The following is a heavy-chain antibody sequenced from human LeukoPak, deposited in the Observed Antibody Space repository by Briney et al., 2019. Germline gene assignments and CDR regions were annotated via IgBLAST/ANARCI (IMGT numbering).Heavy chain of an antibody. CDR1: GFTVSSNY. V-gene: IGHV3-53*01. J-gene: IGHJ6*02. CDR3: ARGGGDIGNYYYGMDV. D-gene: IGHD5-12*01. CDR2: IYSGGST. Sequence: GGSLRLSCAASGFTVSSNYMNWVRQAPGKGLEWVSVIYSGGSTYYAGSVKGRFTISRDKSKNTLYLQMNSLRAEDTAVYYCARGGGDIGNYYYGMDVWGQGTTVTVSS.